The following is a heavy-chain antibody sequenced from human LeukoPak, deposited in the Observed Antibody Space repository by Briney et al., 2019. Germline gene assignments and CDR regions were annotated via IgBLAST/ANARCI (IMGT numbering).Heavy chain of an antibody. CDR3: ATTGHVIYNVFPY. D-gene: IGHD2-21*01. V-gene: IGHV3-43*02. CDR1: GFTFDGYA. J-gene: IGHJ4*02. Sequence: PGGSLRLSCAVSGFTFDGYATHWVRQPPGKGLEWVSFISGDGGGKYYADSVKGRFTISRDNSKNSLYLQMNSLRAEDTALYYCATTGHVIYNVFPYWGQGTLVTVSS. CDR2: ISGDGGGK.